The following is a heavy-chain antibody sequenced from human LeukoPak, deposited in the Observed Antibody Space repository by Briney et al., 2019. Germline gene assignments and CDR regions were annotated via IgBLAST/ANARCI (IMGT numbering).Heavy chain of an antibody. CDR1: GGSISSYY. CDR2: IYTSGST. V-gene: IGHV4-4*07. CDR3: ARDQARKYHGSGRNTFPYYFDY. Sequence: SETLSLTCTVSGGSISSYYWSWIRQPAGKGLEWIGRIYTSGSTNYNPSLKSRVTMSVDTSKNQFSLKLSSVTAADTAVYYCARDQARKYHGSGRNTFPYYFDYWGQGTLVTVSS. D-gene: IGHD3-10*01. J-gene: IGHJ4*02.